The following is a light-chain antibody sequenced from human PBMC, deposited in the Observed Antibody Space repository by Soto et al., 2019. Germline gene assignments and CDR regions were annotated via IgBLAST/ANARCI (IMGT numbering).Light chain of an antibody. CDR2: DVS. Sequence: QSVLTQPASVSGSPGQSITISCTGTSSDVGGYNYVSWYQQHPGKAPKLMIYDVSNRPSGVSNRFSGSKSGNTASLTISGLQAEDDADYYCRSYPSSSNLYVFGTGTKLTVL. CDR3: RSYPSSSNLYV. CDR1: SSDVGGYNY. J-gene: IGLJ1*01. V-gene: IGLV2-14*01.